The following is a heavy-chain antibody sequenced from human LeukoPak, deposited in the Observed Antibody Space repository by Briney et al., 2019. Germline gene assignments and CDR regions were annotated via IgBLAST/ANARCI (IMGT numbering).Heavy chain of an antibody. CDR1: GYTFTGYY. J-gene: IGHJ4*02. CDR2: INPNSGGT. V-gene: IGHV1-2*02. CDR3: ARVWGGLIPKVVPAAPFDY. Sequence: GASVKVSCKASGYTFTGYYMHWVRQAPGQGLEWMGWINPNSGGTNYAQKFQGRVTMTRDTSISTAYMELSRLRSDDTAVYYCARVWGGLIPKVVPAAPFDYWGQGTLVTVSS. D-gene: IGHD2-2*01.